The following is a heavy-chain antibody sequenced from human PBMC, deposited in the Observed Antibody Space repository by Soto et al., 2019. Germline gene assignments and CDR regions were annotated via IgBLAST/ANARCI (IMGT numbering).Heavy chain of an antibody. CDR2: IYYSGST. Sequence: KASETLSLTXTVSGGSISSGDYYWSWIRQPPGKGLEWIGYIYYSGSTYYNPSLKSRVTISVDTSKNQFSLKLSSVTAADTAVYYCARESNYYDSSGPSSAWGQGTMVTVS. CDR1: GGSISSGDYY. V-gene: IGHV4-30-4*01. J-gene: IGHJ3*01. D-gene: IGHD3-22*01. CDR3: ARESNYYDSSGPSSA.